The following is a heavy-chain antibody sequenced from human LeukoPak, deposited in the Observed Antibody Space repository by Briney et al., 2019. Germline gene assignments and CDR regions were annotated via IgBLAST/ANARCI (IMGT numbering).Heavy chain of an antibody. CDR2: IKQGGSEK. CDR1: GFPFGDYA. V-gene: IGHV3-7*01. CDR3: AELGITMIGGV. J-gene: IGHJ6*04. Sequence: GGPLILSCTASGFPFGDYAMTWVRQARGKGLEGVANIKQGGSEKYYVDSVKGRFTISRDNAKNSLYLQMNSLRAEDTAVYYCAELGITMIGGVWGKGTTVTTSS. D-gene: IGHD3-10*02.